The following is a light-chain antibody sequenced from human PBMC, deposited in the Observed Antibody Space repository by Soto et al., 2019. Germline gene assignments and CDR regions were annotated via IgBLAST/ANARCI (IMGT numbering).Light chain of an antibody. CDR2: EGT. CDR1: SSDVGSYNL. CDR3: CSYAGSSTWV. V-gene: IGLV2-23*01. Sequence: QSALTQPASVSGSPGQSITISCTGTSSDVGSYNLVSWYQQYPDKAPKLILYEGTQRPSGVSDRFSGSKSGNTASLTISGLQAEDEADYYCCSYAGSSTWVFGGGTKLTV. J-gene: IGLJ3*02.